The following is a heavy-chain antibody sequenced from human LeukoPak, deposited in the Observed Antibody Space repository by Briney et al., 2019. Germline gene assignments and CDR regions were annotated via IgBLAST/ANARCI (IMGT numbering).Heavy chain of an antibody. V-gene: IGHV4-38-2*01. D-gene: IGHD6-6*01. CDR2: IYHSGST. CDR1: GYSISSGYY. Sequence: SETLSLTCAVSGYSISSGYYWGWLRQPPGKGLEWIGSIYHSGSTYYNPSLKSRVTISVDTSKNQYSLKLSSVTAADTAVYYCASSYSSSSGRGAFDIWGQGTMVTVSS. J-gene: IGHJ3*02. CDR3: ASSYSSSSGRGAFDI.